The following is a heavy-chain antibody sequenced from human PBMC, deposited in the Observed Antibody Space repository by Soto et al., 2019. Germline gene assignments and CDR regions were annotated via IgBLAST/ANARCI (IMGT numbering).Heavy chain of an antibody. CDR1: GGSISSYY. D-gene: IGHD2-2*01. J-gene: IGHJ6*02. Sequence: PSETLSLTCTVSGGSISSYYWSWIRQPPGKGLEWIGYIYYSGSTNYNPSLKSRVTISVDTSMNQFSLKLSSVTAADTAVYYCARVSKYCSSTSCQGYYYYGMDVWGQGTTVTVSS. CDR2: IYYSGST. V-gene: IGHV4-59*01. CDR3: ARVSKYCSSTSCQGYYYYGMDV.